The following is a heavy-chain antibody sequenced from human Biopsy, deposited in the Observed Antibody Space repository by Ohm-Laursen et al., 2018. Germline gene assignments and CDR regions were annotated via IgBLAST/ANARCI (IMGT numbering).Heavy chain of an antibody. J-gene: IGHJ2*01. CDR1: GDSISSYY. CDR2: VYYTGST. Sequence: TLSLTCTVSGDSISSYYWSWIRQPPGKGLQWIGYVYYTGSTDYNPSLQSRVTISVDTSKNHFSLRLRSVTPADTAIYCARDRGYYSDRTVPGYFDLWGRGTLVTVS. CDR3: ARDRGYYSDRTVPGYFDL. V-gene: IGHV4-59*01. D-gene: IGHD3-22*01.